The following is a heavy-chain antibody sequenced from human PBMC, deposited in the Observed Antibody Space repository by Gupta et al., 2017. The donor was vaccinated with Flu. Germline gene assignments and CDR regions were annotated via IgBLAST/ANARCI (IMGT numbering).Heavy chain of an antibody. CDR2: ISGSGGST. D-gene: IGHD3-22*01. J-gene: IGHJ2*01. Sequence: AISGSGGSTYYADSVKGRFTISRDNSKNTLYLQMNSLRAEDTAVYYCGRHYYYDSSGYYYVKAGNFNWYFDLWGRGTLVTVSS. CDR3: GRHYYYDSSGYYYVKAGNFNWYFDL. V-gene: IGHV3-23*01.